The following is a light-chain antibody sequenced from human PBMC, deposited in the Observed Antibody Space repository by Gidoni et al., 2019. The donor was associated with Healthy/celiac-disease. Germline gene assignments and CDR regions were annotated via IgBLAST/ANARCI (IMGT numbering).Light chain of an antibody. V-gene: IGKV3-15*01. Sequence: EIVMTKSPATLSVSPGERATLSCRASQSVSSNLAWYQQKPGQAPRLLIYGAATRGTGIPASFSGSGSGTEFTLTISSLQSEDFAVYYCQQYNNWPPWTFGQGTKVEIK. CDR1: QSVSSN. J-gene: IGKJ1*01. CDR2: GAA. CDR3: QQYNNWPPWT.